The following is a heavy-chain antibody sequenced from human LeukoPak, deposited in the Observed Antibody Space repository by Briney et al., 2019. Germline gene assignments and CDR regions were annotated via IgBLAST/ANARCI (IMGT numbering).Heavy chain of an antibody. CDR1: GFTFSSYA. Sequence: PGGSLRLSCAASGFTFSSYAMSWVRQAPGKGLEWVSAISGSSGSTYYADSVKGRFTISRDNSKNTLYLQMNSLRAEDTAVYYCAKDASPTSYYYYYMDVWGKGTTVTVSS. D-gene: IGHD3-16*01. CDR2: ISGSSGST. CDR3: AKDASPTSYYYYYMDV. J-gene: IGHJ6*03. V-gene: IGHV3-23*01.